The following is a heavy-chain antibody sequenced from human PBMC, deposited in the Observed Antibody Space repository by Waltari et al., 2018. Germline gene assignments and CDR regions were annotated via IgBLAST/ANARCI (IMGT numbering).Heavy chain of an antibody. CDR3: ARDRYCSSTSCSTYWYFDL. CDR2: IYYSGST. Sequence: QVQLQESGPGLVKPSENLSLTCTVSGGSISSYYWSWIRTPPGMGLEWIGYIYYSGSTNYNPSLKGRVTISVDTSKNQFSLKLSSVTAADTAVYYCARDRYCSSTSCSTYWYFDLWGRGTLVTVSS. J-gene: IGHJ2*01. CDR1: GGSISSYY. V-gene: IGHV4-59*01. D-gene: IGHD2-2*02.